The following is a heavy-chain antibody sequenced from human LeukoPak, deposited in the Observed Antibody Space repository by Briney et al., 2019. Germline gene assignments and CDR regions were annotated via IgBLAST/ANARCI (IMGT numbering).Heavy chain of an antibody. D-gene: IGHD6-19*01. CDR2: INHSGST. Sequence: SETLSPTCAVYGGSFSGYYWSWIRQPPGKGLEWIGEINHSGSTNYNPSLKSRVTISVDTSKNQFSLKLSSVTAADTAVYYCARVSLKGGSSGWYFEVSKSASDYWGQGTLVTVSS. CDR3: ARVSLKGGSSGWYFEVSKSASDY. J-gene: IGHJ4*02. V-gene: IGHV4-34*01. CDR1: GGSFSGYY.